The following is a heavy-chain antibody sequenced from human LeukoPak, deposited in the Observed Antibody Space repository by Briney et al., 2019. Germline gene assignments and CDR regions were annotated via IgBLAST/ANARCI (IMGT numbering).Heavy chain of an antibody. J-gene: IGHJ4*02. CDR2: INPNSGGT. CDR3: ARREYGSGSYHLVY. V-gene: IGHV1-2*02. CDR1: GYSFTDYY. D-gene: IGHD3-10*01. Sequence: GASVKVSCKTSGYSFTDYYMHWVRQAPGQGLEWMGWINPNSGGTSYAQKFQGRVTMTTNTSISTAYMELSSLRSEDTAVYYCARREYGSGSYHLVYWGQGTLVTVSS.